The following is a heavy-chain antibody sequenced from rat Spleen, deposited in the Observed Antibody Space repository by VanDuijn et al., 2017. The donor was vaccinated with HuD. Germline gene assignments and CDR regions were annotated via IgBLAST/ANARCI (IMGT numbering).Heavy chain of an antibody. CDR1: GFTFNKYW. D-gene: IGHD1-2*01. J-gene: IGHJ4*01. CDR2: ITNSGGST. V-gene: IGHV5-31*01. CDR3: TRDRDYYSSYTGYVMDA. Sequence: EVQLVESGGGLVQPGRSLKLSCVASGFTFNKYWMNWIRQAPGKGLEWVASITNSGGSTYYPDSVKGRFTISRDNAKSTLYLQMNSLRSEDTATYYCTRDRDYYSSYTGYVMDAWGQGASVTVSS.